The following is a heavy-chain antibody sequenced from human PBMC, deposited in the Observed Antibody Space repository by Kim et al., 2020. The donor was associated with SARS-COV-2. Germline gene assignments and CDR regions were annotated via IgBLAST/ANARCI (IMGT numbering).Heavy chain of an antibody. Sequence: SVKVSCKASGGTFSSYTITWVRQAPGQPLEWMGGIIPIFGTTNYAQKFQGRVTITADESTSTAYMELSSLKSEDTAVYYCARDLVVAGPGAGAKFVWGQGTLVTVSS. CDR2: IIPIFGTT. CDR3: ARDLVVAGPGAGAKFV. V-gene: IGHV1-69*13. CDR1: GGTFSSYT. D-gene: IGHD6-19*01. J-gene: IGHJ4*02.